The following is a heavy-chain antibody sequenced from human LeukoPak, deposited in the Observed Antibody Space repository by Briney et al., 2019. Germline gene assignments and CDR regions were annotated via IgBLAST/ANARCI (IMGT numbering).Heavy chain of an antibody. Sequence: SETLSLTCTVSGGSISSYYWSWIRQPPGKGLEWIGYIYYSGSINYNPPLKSRATISVDTSKNQFSLKLSSVTAADTAVYYCARSGWNDVPDYWGQGTLVTVSS. CDR1: GGSISSYY. D-gene: IGHD1-1*01. V-gene: IGHV4-59*01. CDR2: IYYSGSI. CDR3: ARSGWNDVPDY. J-gene: IGHJ4*02.